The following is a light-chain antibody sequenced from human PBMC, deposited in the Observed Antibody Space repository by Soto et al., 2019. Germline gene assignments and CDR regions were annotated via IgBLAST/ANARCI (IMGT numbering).Light chain of an antibody. J-gene: IGKJ1*01. Sequence: ELVLTQSPGTLSVSPGDRVTLSCRASQSISINLAWYQHKPGQAPRLLIHGASTRATGVPARISGSGYGTEFTLNVCSLKSEDCAVYDGQQFRHWPWTFGQGTKVEIK. CDR1: QSISIN. CDR2: GAS. V-gene: IGKV3D-15*01. CDR3: QQFRHWPWT.